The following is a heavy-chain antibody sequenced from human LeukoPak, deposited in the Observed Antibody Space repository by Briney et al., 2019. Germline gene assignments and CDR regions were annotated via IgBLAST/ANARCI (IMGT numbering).Heavy chain of an antibody. CDR1: GFTFSSYG. D-gene: IGHD3-10*01. J-gene: IGHJ6*04. CDR2: IWYDGSNK. V-gene: IGHV3-33*01. CDR3: ARDRDYGSGSYSLYYYYGMDV. Sequence: GGSLRLSCAASGFTFSSYGMHWVRQAPGKGLEWVAVIWYDGSNKYYADSVKGRFTISRDNSKNTLYLQMNNLRAEDTAVYYCARDRDYGSGSYSLYYYYGMDVWGKGTTVTVSS.